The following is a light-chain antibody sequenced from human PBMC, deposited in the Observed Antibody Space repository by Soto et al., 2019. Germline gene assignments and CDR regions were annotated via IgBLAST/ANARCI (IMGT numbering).Light chain of an antibody. CDR1: QDIASY. Sequence: IQLTRSPSSLSASIGDRVTITCRASQDIASYLAWYQQKPGNAPKLLIYAASTLHSGVPSRFSGSGSGTDFTLTISSLQPEDFVTYYCQQLNVNLLFGQGTKLEIK. J-gene: IGKJ2*01. CDR2: AAS. CDR3: QQLNVNLL. V-gene: IGKV1-9*01.